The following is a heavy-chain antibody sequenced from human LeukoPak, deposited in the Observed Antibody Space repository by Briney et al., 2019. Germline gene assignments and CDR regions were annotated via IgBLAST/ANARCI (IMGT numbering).Heavy chain of an antibody. CDR1: GGSISSSNW. CDR2: IYHSGST. D-gene: IGHD3-10*01. CDR3: ARRRYYGPKSHRRVGAFDI. Sequence: PSETLSLTCAVSGGSISSSNWWSWVRQPPGKGLEWIGEIYHSGSTNYNPSLKSRVTISVDKSKNQFSLKLSSVAAADTAVYYCARRRYYGPKSHRRVGAFDIWGQGTMVTVSS. J-gene: IGHJ3*02. V-gene: IGHV4-4*02.